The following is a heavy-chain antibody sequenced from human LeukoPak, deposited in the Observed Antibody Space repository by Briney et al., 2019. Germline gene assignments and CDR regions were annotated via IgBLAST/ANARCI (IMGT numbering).Heavy chain of an antibody. CDR1: GFTFSSYG. D-gene: IGHD2-15*01. CDR2: IWYDGSNK. V-gene: IGHV3-33*01. CDR3: AREKAYCSGGSCYSDYYYGMDV. Sequence: PGRSLRLSCAASGFTFSSYGMHWVRQAPGKGLEWVAVIWYDGSNKYYADSVKGRFTISRDNSKNTLYLQMNSLRAEDTAVYYCAREKAYCSGGSCYSDYYYGMDVWGKGTTVTASS. J-gene: IGHJ6*04.